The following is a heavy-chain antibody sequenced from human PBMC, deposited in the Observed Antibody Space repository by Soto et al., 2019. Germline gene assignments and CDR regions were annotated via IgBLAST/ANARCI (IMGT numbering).Heavy chain of an antibody. Sequence: PGGSLRLSCAASGFTFSSYWMSWVRQGPGKGPEWVANIRQDGSEIYYVDSVKGRFTIPRDNAKSSLYLQMTSLRAEDTAVYHCAKSLSAIPGDSWGQGALVTVSS. V-gene: IGHV3-7*05. J-gene: IGHJ4*02. CDR3: AKSLSAIPGDS. CDR1: GFTFSSYW. D-gene: IGHD2-2*01. CDR2: IRQDGSEI.